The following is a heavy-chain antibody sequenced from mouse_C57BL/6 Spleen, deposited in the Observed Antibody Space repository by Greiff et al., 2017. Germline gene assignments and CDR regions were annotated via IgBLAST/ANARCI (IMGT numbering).Heavy chain of an antibody. Sequence: VQLQQSGPGLVQPSQSLSITCTVSGFSLTSYGVHWVRQSPGKGLEWLGVIWSGGSTDYNAAFISRLSISKDNSKSQVFFKMNSLQADDTAIYYCAKIYYDYERGFAYWGQGTLVTVSA. CDR3: AKIYYDYERGFAY. J-gene: IGHJ3*01. CDR1: GFSLTSYG. D-gene: IGHD2-4*01. V-gene: IGHV2-2*01. CDR2: IWSGGST.